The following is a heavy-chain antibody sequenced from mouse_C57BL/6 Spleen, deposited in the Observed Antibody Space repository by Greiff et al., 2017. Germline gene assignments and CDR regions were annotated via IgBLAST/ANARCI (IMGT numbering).Heavy chain of an antibody. Sequence: EVKLMESGGGLVKPGGSLKLSCAASGFTFSDYGMHWVRQAPEKGLEWVAYISSGSSTIYYADPVKGRFTISRDNAKNTLFLQMTSLRSEDTAMYYCARGDTMDYWGQGTSVTVSS. CDR1: GFTFSDYG. J-gene: IGHJ4*01. V-gene: IGHV5-17*01. CDR2: ISSGSSTI. CDR3: ARGDTMDY.